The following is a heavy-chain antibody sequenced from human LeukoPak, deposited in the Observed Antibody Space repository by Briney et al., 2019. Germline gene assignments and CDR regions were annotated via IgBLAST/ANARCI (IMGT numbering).Heavy chain of an antibody. CDR1: GFTFSDYA. CDR3: AKDFSSGYLGDGFDI. Sequence: PGGSLRLSCAASGFTFSDYAMSWVRQATGKGLEWVSGIGNSGHSTYYADSVKGRFTISRDNSRNTLYLQMNSLRVEDTALFYCAKDFSSGYLGDGFDIWGQGTMVTVSA. D-gene: IGHD3-22*01. J-gene: IGHJ3*02. V-gene: IGHV3-23*01. CDR2: IGNSGHST.